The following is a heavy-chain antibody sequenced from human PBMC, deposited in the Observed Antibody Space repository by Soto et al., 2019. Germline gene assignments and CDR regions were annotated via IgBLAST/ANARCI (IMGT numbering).Heavy chain of an antibody. D-gene: IGHD2-15*01. J-gene: IGHJ4*02. Sequence: ASVKVSCKASGYTFSSYGISWVRQAPGQGLEWMGWISGYKGNKKSAQKLQGRVTMTTDTSTSTAYMELRSLRSDDTAVYYCARDYPSYVVVEPAPFDYWGQGTLVTVSS. CDR3: ARDYPSYVVVEPAPFDY. CDR1: GYTFSSYG. V-gene: IGHV1-18*01. CDR2: ISGYKGNK.